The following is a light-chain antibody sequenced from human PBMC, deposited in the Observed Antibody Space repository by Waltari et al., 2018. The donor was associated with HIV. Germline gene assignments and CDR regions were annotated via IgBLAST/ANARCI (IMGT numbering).Light chain of an antibody. CDR2: QDS. CDR1: KLGDKY. J-gene: IGLJ2*01. Sequence: SYELTQPPSVSVSPGQTASITCSGDKLGDKYACWYQQKPGQSPVLVIYQDSKRPSGIPERLSGSNSGKTATLTIGGTQARDEADYYGQAWDSSTVVFGGGTKLTVL. CDR3: QAWDSSTVV. V-gene: IGLV3-1*01.